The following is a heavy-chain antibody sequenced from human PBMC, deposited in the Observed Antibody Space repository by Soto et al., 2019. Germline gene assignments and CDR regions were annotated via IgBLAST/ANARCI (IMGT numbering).Heavy chain of an antibody. V-gene: IGHV3-23*01. D-gene: IGHD6-13*01. CDR1: GFTFSSYA. CDR3: ARDVAAAHYGMDV. CDR2: ISGSGGST. J-gene: IGHJ6*02. Sequence: EVQLLESGGGLVQPGGSLRLSCAASGFTFSSYAMSWVRQAPGKGLEWVSAISGSGGSTYYADSVKGRFTISRDNAKNSLYLQMNSLRDEDTAVYYCARDVAAAHYGMDVWGQGTTVIVSS.